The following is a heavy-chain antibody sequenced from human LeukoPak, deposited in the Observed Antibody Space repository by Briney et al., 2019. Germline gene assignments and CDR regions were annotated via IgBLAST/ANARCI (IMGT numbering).Heavy chain of an antibody. J-gene: IGHJ4*02. Sequence: SETLSLTCAVYGGSFSGYYWSWIRQPPGKGLEWIGEINHSGSTNYNPSLKSRVTISVDTSKNQFSLKLSSVTAADTAVYYWALHSSSALFDYWGQGTLVTVSS. CDR1: GGSFSGYY. D-gene: IGHD6-6*01. CDR2: INHSGST. V-gene: IGHV4-34*01. CDR3: ALHSSSALFDY.